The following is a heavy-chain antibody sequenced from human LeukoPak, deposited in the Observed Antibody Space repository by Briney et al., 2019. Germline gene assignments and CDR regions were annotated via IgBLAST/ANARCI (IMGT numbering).Heavy chain of an antibody. D-gene: IGHD3-10*01. J-gene: IGHJ5*02. V-gene: IGHV4-34*01. CDR3: ARGPSYGSGSHQNNWFDP. CDR2: INHSGST. Sequence: SETLSLTCAVYGESFSGYYWSWIRQPPVKGLEWIGEINHSGSTNYNPSLKSRVTISVDTSKNQFSLKLSSVTAADTAVYYCARGPSYGSGSHQNNWFDPWGQGTLVTVSS. CDR1: GESFSGYY.